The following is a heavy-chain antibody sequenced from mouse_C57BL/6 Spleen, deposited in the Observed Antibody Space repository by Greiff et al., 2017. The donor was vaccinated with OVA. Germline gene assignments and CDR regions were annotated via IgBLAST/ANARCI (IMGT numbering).Heavy chain of an antibody. V-gene: IGHV2-2*01. D-gene: IGHD2-5*01. Sequence: QVQLQQSGPGLVQPSQSLSITCTVSGFSLTSYGVHWVRQSPGKGLEWLGVIWSGGSTDYNAAFISRLSISKDNSKSQVFFKMNSLQADDTAIYYCDRNSPSYYSNYEYFDVWGTGTTVTVSS. CDR2: IWSGGST. CDR3: DRNSPSYYSNYEYFDV. J-gene: IGHJ1*03. CDR1: GFSLTSYG.